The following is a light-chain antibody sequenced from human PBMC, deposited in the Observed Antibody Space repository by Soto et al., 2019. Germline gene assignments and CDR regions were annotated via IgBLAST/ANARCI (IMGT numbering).Light chain of an antibody. Sequence: QSALTQPASVSGSPGQSITISCTGTSRDVGAYNSVSWYQQHPGKAPKLIIYDVSTRPSGISERFSGSKSGNTASLTISGLQAEDESDYYCSSYTTSVTYVFGTGTKITVL. CDR2: DVS. CDR3: SSYTTSVTYV. V-gene: IGLV2-14*01. CDR1: SRDVGAYNS. J-gene: IGLJ1*01.